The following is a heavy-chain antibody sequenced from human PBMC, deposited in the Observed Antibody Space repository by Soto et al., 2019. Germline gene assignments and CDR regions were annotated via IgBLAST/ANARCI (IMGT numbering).Heavy chain of an antibody. D-gene: IGHD2-21*02. J-gene: IGHJ4*02. Sequence: SVKVSCKASGYTFTSYAMHWVRQAPGQRLEWMGWINAGNGNTKYSQKFQGRVAITRDTSASTAYMELSSLRSEDTAVYYCARSIVVVTALDYWGQGTLVTVSS. CDR3: ARSIVVVTALDY. V-gene: IGHV1-3*01. CDR2: INAGNGNT. CDR1: GYTFTSYA.